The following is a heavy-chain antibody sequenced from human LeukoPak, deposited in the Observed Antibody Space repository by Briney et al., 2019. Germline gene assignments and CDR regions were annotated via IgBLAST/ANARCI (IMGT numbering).Heavy chain of an antibody. Sequence: GGSLRLSCAASGFTFSSYWMSWVRQAPGKGLEWVANIKQDGSEKYYVDSVKGRFTISRDNAKNSLYLQMNSLRAEDTAVYYCAKGLWDYGDEIDYWGQGTLVTVSS. J-gene: IGHJ4*02. D-gene: IGHD4-17*01. CDR2: IKQDGSEK. CDR3: AKGLWDYGDEIDY. CDR1: GFTFSSYW. V-gene: IGHV3-7*03.